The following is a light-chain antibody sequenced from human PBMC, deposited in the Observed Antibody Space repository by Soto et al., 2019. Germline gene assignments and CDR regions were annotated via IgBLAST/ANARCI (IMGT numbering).Light chain of an antibody. V-gene: IGKV3D-20*01. CDR2: DGF. CDR3: QQYESSPLT. J-gene: IGKJ4*01. CDR1: QSVSSSR. Sequence: DIVLTQSPATLSLSPGERATLSCGASQSVSSSRLAWYQQKPALAPRLLIYDGFLRATGIPDRFSGSGSGTDFTLTISRLEPEDSAVYYCQQYESSPLTFGGGTKVDI.